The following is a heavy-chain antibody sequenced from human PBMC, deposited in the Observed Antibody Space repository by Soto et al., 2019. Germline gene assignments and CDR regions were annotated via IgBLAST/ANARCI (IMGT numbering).Heavy chain of an antibody. CDR2: IYWNDDG. D-gene: IGHD2-2*02. CDR3: AHSGVSTAIVGQVDFDY. CDR1: GFSLSTSGVG. J-gene: IGHJ4*02. V-gene: IGHV2-5*01. Sequence: SGPTLVNPTQTLTLTCTFSGFSLSTSGVGVGWIRQPPGKALEWLALIYWNDDGRYSPSLKNRLTITKDTSKNQVVLTMTNMDPVDTATYYCAHSGVSTAIVGQVDFDYWGQGTLVTVSS.